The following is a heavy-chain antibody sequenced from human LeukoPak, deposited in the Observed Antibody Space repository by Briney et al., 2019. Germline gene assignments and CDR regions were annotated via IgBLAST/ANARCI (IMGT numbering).Heavy chain of an antibody. Sequence: GGSLSLSCATSGFTFSDYAMIWVRQAPGKGLEWVSQISGNGDTTHHADSVKGRLTVSRDNSKSTLFLQMNSLRVEDTALYYCAKADRGSGGCRGTDYWGQGTLVTVSS. CDR2: ISGNGDTT. CDR3: AKADRGSGGCRGTDY. D-gene: IGHD2-15*01. CDR1: GFTFSDYA. V-gene: IGHV3-23*01. J-gene: IGHJ4*02.